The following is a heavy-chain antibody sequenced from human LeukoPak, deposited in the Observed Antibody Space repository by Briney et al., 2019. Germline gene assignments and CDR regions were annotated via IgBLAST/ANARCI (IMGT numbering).Heavy chain of an antibody. CDR3: ARDSVPAAIGGAKFDYYYYGMDV. D-gene: IGHD2-2*01. Sequence: GGSLRLSCGASGFTFSSYWMSWVRQAPGKGLEWVANIKQDGSEKCYVDSVKGRFTISRDNAKNSLYLQMNSLRAEDTAVYYCARDSVPAAIGGAKFDYYYYGMDVWGQGTTVTVSS. CDR2: IKQDGSEK. V-gene: IGHV3-7*01. CDR1: GFTFSSYW. J-gene: IGHJ6*02.